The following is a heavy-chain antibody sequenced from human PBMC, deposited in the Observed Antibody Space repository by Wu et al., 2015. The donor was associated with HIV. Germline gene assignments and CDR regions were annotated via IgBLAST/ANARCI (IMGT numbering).Heavy chain of an antibody. Sequence: QVQLVQSGAEVKKPGASVKVSCKASGYTFTNYDISWVRQAPGQGLEWMGWISAYSGNTKYAQKLQGRVTMTTDTSTSSAYMELRSLRSDDTAVYYXARGGVYGVNVGDYSYYYYIDVWGKGTRSPSP. CDR1: GYTFTNYD. J-gene: IGHJ6*03. V-gene: IGHV1-18*01. D-gene: IGHD4-23*01. CDR3: ARGGVYGVNVGDYSYYYYIDV. CDR2: ISAYSGNT.